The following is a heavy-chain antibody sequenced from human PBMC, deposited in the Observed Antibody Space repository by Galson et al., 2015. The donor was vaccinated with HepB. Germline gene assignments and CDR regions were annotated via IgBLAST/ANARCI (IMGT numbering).Heavy chain of an antibody. CDR3: ARAEYGSSSDDYYYYMDV. J-gene: IGHJ6*03. D-gene: IGHD6-6*01. Sequence: SVKVSCKASGYTFTGYYMHWVRQAPGQGLEWMGWINPNSGGTNYAQKFQGRVTMTRDTSISTAYMELSRLRSDDTAVYYCARAEYGSSSDDYYYYMDVWGKGTTVTVSS. CDR2: INPNSGGT. V-gene: IGHV1-2*02. CDR1: GYTFTGYY.